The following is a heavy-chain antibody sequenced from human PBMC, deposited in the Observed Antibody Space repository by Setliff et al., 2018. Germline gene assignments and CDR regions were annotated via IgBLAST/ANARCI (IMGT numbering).Heavy chain of an antibody. J-gene: IGHJ4*02. CDR3: AKPPNPGVVAVGMDY. CDR1: GLSYTNDW. D-gene: IGHD1-1*01. Sequence: GGSLRLSCTASGLSYTNDWVSWVRQAPGKGLEWVTLISYEGIDKYYADSVKGRFTVSRDNSKNTLYLQMNSLRAEDTAFYYCAKPPNPGVVAVGMDYWGQGTLVTVS. V-gene: IGHV3-30*19. CDR2: ISYEGIDK.